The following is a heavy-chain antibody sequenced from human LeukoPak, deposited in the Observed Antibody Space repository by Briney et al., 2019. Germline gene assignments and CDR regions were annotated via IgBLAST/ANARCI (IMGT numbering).Heavy chain of an antibody. CDR3: ARSLPYGTTWYGRSDF. Sequence: GSLRLSCAASGFPFNAYWMTWVRQAPGKGLEWVANIRQDGDTKYYVDSVKSRFTISRDNAMNSLYLQMNSLRAEDTAIYYCARSLPYGTTWYGRSDFWGQGTLVTVSS. V-gene: IGHV3-7*03. D-gene: IGHD6-13*01. CDR1: GFPFNAYW. J-gene: IGHJ4*02. CDR2: IRQDGDTK.